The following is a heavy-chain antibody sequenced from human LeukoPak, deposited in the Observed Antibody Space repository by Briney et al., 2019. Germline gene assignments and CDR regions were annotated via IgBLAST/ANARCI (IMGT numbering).Heavy chain of an antibody. CDR3: AKAARTTVTYSFDS. CDR2: IWYDGSNK. D-gene: IGHD4-17*01. CDR1: GFTFSSYG. V-gene: IGHV3-33*06. J-gene: IGHJ4*02. Sequence: AGGSLRLSCAASGFTFSSYGMHWVRQAPGKGLEWVAVIWYDGSNKYYADSVKGRFTISRDNSKNTLYLQMNSLRAEDTAMYYCAKAARTTVTYSFDSWGQGTLVTVSS.